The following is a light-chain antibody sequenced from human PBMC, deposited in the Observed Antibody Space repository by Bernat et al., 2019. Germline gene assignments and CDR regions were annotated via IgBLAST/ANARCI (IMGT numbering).Light chain of an antibody. CDR2: AAS. CDR1: QSIADY. J-gene: IGKJ2*01. Sequence: DIQMTQSPSSLSASVGDTVTITCRASQSIADYLNWYQHRPGKAPKLLIHAASSLQRGVPSSFSGSGSGTDFTLTISNLQPEDFATYYCQRSDTMPFTFGQGTRLDIK. CDR3: QRSDTMPFT. V-gene: IGKV1-39*01.